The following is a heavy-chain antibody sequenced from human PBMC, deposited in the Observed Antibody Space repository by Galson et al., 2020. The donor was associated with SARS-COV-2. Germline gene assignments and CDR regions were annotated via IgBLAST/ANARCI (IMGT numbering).Heavy chain of an antibody. J-gene: IGHJ4*02. CDR3: ARLENPRYSSGWYYFDL. V-gene: IGHV4-59*08. Sequence: TSETLSLTCTVSGGSISSYYWSWIRQSPGKGLEWIGYIYYSGSTNYNPSLKSRVTISGDTSKNQFSLKLSCVSAADTAVYYCARLENPRYSSGWYYFDLWGQGTLVTVSS. CDR1: GGSISSYY. D-gene: IGHD6-19*01. CDR2: IYYSGST.